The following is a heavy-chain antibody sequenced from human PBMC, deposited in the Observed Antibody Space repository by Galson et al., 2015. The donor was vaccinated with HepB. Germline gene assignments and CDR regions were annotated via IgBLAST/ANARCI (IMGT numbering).Heavy chain of an antibody. CDR1: GFTFSNAW. D-gene: IGHD3-10*01. CDR3: TGQGITMVRGGDPYYYGMDV. CDR2: IKSKTDGGTT. V-gene: IGHV3-15*07. J-gene: IGHJ6*02. Sequence: SLRLSCAASGFTFSNAWMNWVRQAPGKGLEWVGRIKSKTDGGTTDYAAPVKGRFTISRDDSKNTLYLQMNSLKTEDTAVYYCTGQGITMVRGGDPYYYGMDVWGQGTTVTVSS.